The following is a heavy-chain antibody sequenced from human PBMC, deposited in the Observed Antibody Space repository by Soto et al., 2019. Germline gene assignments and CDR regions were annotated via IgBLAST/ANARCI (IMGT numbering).Heavy chain of an antibody. V-gene: IGHV4-61*01. Sequence: QVQLQESGPGLVKPSETLSLTCTVSGGSVSRGSYYWSWIRQPPGKGLEWIGYIYYSGSTNYNPSLKSRVTISVDTSNNQFSLKMSSVTAADTAVYYCARCDDSSGYYGGYFDYWGQGTLVTVSS. CDR2: IYYSGST. J-gene: IGHJ4*02. CDR3: ARCDDSSGYYGGYFDY. D-gene: IGHD3-22*01. CDR1: GGSVSRGSYY.